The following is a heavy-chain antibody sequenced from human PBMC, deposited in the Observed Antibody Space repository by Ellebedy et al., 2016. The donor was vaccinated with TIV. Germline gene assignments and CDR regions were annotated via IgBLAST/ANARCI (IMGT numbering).Heavy chain of an antibody. CDR2: ISYDGSNK. D-gene: IGHD1-14*01. Sequence: GESLKISCAASGFIFSSYGMHWVRQAPGKGLEWVAIISYDGSNKYYADSVKGRFTISRDNSKNTLYLQMNSLRAEDTAVYYCARTGLYNPFDYWGQGTLVTVSS. CDR3: ARTGLYNPFDY. V-gene: IGHV3-30*03. J-gene: IGHJ4*02. CDR1: GFIFSSYG.